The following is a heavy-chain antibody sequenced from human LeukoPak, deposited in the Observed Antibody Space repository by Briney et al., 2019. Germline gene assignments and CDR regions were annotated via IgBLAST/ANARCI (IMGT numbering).Heavy chain of an antibody. J-gene: IGHJ4*02. Sequence: PSETLSLTCTVSGGSISSYYWSWIRQPPGKGLEWIGEINHSGSTNYNPSLKSRVTISVDTSKNQFSLKLSSVTAADTAVYYCARGKFWWFDYWGQGTLVTVSS. V-gene: IGHV4-34*01. D-gene: IGHD2-8*02. CDR1: GGSISSYY. CDR3: ARGKFWWFDY. CDR2: INHSGST.